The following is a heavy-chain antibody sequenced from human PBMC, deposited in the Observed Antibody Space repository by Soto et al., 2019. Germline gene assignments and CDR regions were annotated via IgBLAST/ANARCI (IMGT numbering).Heavy chain of an antibody. D-gene: IGHD6-19*01. CDR1: GFTFSSYG. CDR2: TWYDGSNK. J-gene: IGHJ6*02. V-gene: IGHV3-33*01. Sequence: QVQLVESGGGVVQPGRSLRLSCAASGFTFSSYGMHWVRQAPGKGLEWVAVTWYDGSNKYYVDSVKGRFTISRDNSKNTLYLQMNSLRAEDTAVYYCARDGYSSGWGGYYGMDVWGQGTTVTVSS. CDR3: ARDGYSSGWGGYYGMDV.